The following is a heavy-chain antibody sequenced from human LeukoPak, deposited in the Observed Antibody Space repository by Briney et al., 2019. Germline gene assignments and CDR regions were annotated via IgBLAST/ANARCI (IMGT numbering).Heavy chain of an antibody. CDR1: GYTFKNSG. CDR3: ARDPSNTSGWYIWFDF. V-gene: IGHV1-18*04. CDR2: ISTYNGDT. J-gene: IGHJ5*01. Sequence: GASVKGSCKASGYTFKNSGISCVRQAPGQGLEWMGWISTYNGDTKHAQKVQGRLTLTADASTSTAYMELRGLRSDDTAVYYCARDPSNTSGWYIWFDFWGQGTLVTVSS. D-gene: IGHD6-19*01.